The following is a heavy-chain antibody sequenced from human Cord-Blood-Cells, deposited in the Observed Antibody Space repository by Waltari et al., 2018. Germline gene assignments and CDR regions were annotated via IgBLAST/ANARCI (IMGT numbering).Heavy chain of an antibody. D-gene: IGHD3-22*01. CDR2: IIPIYGTA. CDR1: GGTFSTYA. J-gene: IGHJ3*02. Sequence: QVQLVQSGAEVKKPGSSVKVSCKASGGTFSTYAISWVRQATGQGLEWMGGIIPIYGTANYAQKFQGRVTITADESTSTAYMELSSLRSEDTAVYYCARARYYDSSGYYYDAFDIWGQGTMVTVSS. V-gene: IGHV1-69*01. CDR3: ARARYYDSSGYYYDAFDI.